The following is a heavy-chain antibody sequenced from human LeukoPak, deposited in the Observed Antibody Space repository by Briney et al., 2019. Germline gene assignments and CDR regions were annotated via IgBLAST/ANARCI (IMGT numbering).Heavy chain of an antibody. Sequence: GGSLRLSCAASGFTFTTYGFHWVRQAPGKGLEWVSSISSGSSYIYYADSEKGRFTISRDNANNSLYLQMNSLRAEDTAVYYCASRRGVYRDWFDPWGQGTLVTVSS. CDR3: ASRRGVYRDWFDP. CDR1: GFTFTTYG. V-gene: IGHV3-21*01. J-gene: IGHJ5*02. D-gene: IGHD3-10*01. CDR2: ISSGSSYI.